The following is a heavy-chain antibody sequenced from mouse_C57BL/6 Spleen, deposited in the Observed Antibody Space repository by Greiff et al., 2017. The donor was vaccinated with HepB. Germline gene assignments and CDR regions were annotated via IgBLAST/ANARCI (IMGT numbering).Heavy chain of an antibody. V-gene: IGHV1-26*01. CDR3: AVTGSYYFDY. J-gene: IGHJ2*01. CDR1: GYTFTDYY. D-gene: IGHD2-13*01. CDR2: INPNNGGT. Sequence: EVQLQQSGPELVKPGASVKISCKASGYTFTDYYMNWVKQSHGKSLEWIGDINPNNGGTSYNQKCKGKATLTVDKSSSTAYMELRSLTSEDSAVYYCAVTGSYYFDYWGQGTTLTVSS.